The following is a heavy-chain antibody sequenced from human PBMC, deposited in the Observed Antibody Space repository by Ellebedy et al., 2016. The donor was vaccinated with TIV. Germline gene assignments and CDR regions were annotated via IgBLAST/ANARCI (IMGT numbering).Heavy chain of an antibody. Sequence: AASVKVSCKASGYTFTTYAMHWVRQAPGQRLEWMGWINAGHGNTKYSQKFQGRVTITRDTSASTAYMELSSLRSEDTAVYYCAKAPPQSSSSWYDNWFDPWGQGTLVTVSS. V-gene: IGHV1-3*01. CDR1: GYTFTTYA. CDR3: AKAPPQSSSSWYDNWFDP. D-gene: IGHD6-13*01. CDR2: INAGHGNT. J-gene: IGHJ5*02.